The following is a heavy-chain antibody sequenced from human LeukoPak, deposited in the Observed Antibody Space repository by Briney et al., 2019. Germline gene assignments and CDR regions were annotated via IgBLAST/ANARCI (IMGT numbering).Heavy chain of an antibody. CDR3: ARGPPGVATYYFDY. J-gene: IGHJ4*02. CDR2: IYYSGST. V-gene: IGHV4-39*07. CDR1: GGSISSSSYY. Sequence: PSETLSLTCTVSGGSISSSSYYWGWIRQPPGKGLEWIGSIYYSGSTYYNPSLKSRVTMSVDTSKNQFSLKLSSVTAADTAVYYCARGPPGVATYYFDYWGQGTLVTVSS. D-gene: IGHD5-12*01.